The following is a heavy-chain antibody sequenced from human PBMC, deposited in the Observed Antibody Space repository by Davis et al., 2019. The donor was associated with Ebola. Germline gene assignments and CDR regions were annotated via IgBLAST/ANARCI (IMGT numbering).Heavy chain of an antibody. Sequence: ASVKVSCKASGYTFTSYGISWVRQAPGQGLEWMGWISAYNGNTNYAQKFQGRVTMTRDTSTSTVYMELSSLRSEDTAVYYCARAIGLATRNWYFDLWGRGTLVTVSS. CDR1: GYTFTSYG. V-gene: IGHV1-18*01. J-gene: IGHJ2*01. CDR2: ISAYNGNT. D-gene: IGHD5-12*01. CDR3: ARAIGLATRNWYFDL.